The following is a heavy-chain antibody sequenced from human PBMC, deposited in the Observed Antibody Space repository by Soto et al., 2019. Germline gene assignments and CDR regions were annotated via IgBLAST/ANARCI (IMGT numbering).Heavy chain of an antibody. CDR3: ARGYIVGATVTRPFDL. J-gene: IGHJ5*02. CDR1: GYTSTSYA. V-gene: IGHV1-3*01. D-gene: IGHD1-26*01. CDR2: INAGNGNT. Sequence: ASGQVSCTASGYTSTSYAMHWVRHAPGQRVEWMGWINAGNGNTKYSQKFQGRVTITRDTSASTAYMELSSLRSEDTAVYYCARGYIVGATVTRPFDLWGQGTLVTVSS.